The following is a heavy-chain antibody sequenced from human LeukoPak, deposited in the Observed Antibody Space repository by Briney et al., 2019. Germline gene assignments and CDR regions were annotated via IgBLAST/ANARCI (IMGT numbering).Heavy chain of an antibody. CDR1: GDSIGSGSCY. V-gene: IGHV4-39*01. CDR2: IDEGGRK. J-gene: IGHJ3*02. CDR3: ARRPARGIITHAFDI. D-gene: IGHD3-16*02. Sequence: SETLSLTCTVSGDSIGSGSCYWGWIRQPPGEGLEWIGSIDEGGRKYYNPSLTSRVTLSSDTSKNQFSVNLYSVTTADTAVYYCARRPARGIITHAFDIWGQGRKVTVSS.